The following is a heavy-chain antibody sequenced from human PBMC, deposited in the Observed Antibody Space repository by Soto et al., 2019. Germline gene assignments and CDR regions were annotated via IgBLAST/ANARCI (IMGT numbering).Heavy chain of an antibody. Sequence: SQTLSLTSAISGDSISGNNAACNWIRQSPSIGLEWLGRTYYRSKWYNDYAVSVKSRITIIPDTSKNQFSVQLNSVTVEDTAVYYCARDRGSSSGWLNNWFDPWGHGTLVTVSS. D-gene: IGHD6-19*01. V-gene: IGHV6-1*01. CDR3: ARDRGSSSGWLNNWFDP. J-gene: IGHJ5*02. CDR1: GDSISGNNAA. CDR2: TYYRSKWYN.